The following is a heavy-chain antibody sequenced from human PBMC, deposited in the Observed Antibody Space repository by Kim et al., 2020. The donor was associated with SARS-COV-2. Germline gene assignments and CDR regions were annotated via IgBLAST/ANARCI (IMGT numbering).Heavy chain of an antibody. J-gene: IGHJ4*02. CDR1: GFTFSSYA. Sequence: GGSLRLSCAASGFTFSSYAMHWVRQAPGKGLEWVAVISYDGSNKYYADSVKGRFTISRDNSKNTLYLQMNSLRAEDTAVYYCARDRIAAAGTSVRIDYWGQGTLVTVSS. D-gene: IGHD6-13*01. V-gene: IGHV3-30-3*01. CDR3: ARDRIAAAGTSVRIDY. CDR2: ISYDGSNK.